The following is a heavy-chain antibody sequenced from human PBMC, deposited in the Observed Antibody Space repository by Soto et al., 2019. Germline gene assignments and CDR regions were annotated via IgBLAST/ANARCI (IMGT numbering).Heavy chain of an antibody. D-gene: IGHD3-16*01. Sequence: HPGGSLRLSCAGSGFTFSNHWMNWVRQAPGKGLEWVANIKADGSEKYYVDSVKGRFTISRDNAKNSLYLQMNSLRAEDTAVYYCARARGVDYWGQGTLVTVSS. CDR2: IKADGSEK. CDR3: ARARGVDY. V-gene: IGHV3-7*03. J-gene: IGHJ4*02. CDR1: GFTFSNHW.